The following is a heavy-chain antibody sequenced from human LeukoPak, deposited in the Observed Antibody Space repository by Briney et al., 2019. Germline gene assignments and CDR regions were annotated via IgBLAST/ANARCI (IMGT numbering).Heavy chain of an antibody. J-gene: IGHJ4*02. CDR2: IYYSGST. D-gene: IGHD3-3*01. CDR3: ARAQSGYYADY. CDR1: GGSISSGGYY. V-gene: IGHV4-31*03. Sequence: PSQALSLPCTVSGGSISSGGYYWSWIRQHPGQGLEWIGYIYYSGSTYYNPSLKSRVTISVDTSKNQFSLKLSSVTAADTAVYYCARAQSGYYADYWGQGSLVTVSS.